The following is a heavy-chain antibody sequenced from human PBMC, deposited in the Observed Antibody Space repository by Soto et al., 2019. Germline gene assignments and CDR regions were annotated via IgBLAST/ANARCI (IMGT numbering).Heavy chain of an antibody. CDR1: GFTFISYS. D-gene: IGHD3-3*01. CDR2: ISSSSTII. V-gene: IGHV3-48*01. J-gene: IGHJ5*02. Sequence: EAQVVESGGGLVQPGGSLRLSCEASGFTFISYSMNWVRQAPGKGLQWVSYISSSSTIIKYADSVKGRFTISRDNDKNAVFLEMNSLRAADTAVYYCARDGTYNDLWRPSWFDPWGQGTRVTVSS. CDR3: ARDGTYNDLWRPSWFDP.